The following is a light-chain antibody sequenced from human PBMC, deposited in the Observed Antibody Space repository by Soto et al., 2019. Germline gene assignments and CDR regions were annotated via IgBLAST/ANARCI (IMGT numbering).Light chain of an antibody. J-gene: IGKJ1*01. Sequence: EIVLPQSPGTLSLSPGARATLSCRASQSVSSSYLAWYQQKPGQAPRLLIYGASSRATGIPDRFSGSGSGTDFTLTISRLEPEDFEVYYCQQYGSSPRTFGQGTKVESK. CDR2: GAS. CDR1: QSVSSSY. CDR3: QQYGSSPRT. V-gene: IGKV3-20*01.